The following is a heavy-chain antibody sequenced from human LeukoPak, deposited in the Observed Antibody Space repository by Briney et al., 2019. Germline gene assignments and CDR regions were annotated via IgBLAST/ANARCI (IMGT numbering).Heavy chain of an antibody. CDR1: GGSFSGYY. CDR3: ATREHQVRRPPGDY. V-gene: IGHV4-34*01. D-gene: IGHD1-26*01. J-gene: IGHJ4*02. CDR2: ISHTGTT. Sequence: SETLSLTCAVYGGSFSGYYWGWIRLPPGKGLEWIGTISHTGTTYYNPSLQSRVSISVDKSRNQFSLKLSSVTAADTAVYYCATREHQVRRPPGDYWGQGTQVTVSS.